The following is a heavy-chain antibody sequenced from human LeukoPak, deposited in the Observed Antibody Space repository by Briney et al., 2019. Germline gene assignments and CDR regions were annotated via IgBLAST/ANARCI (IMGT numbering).Heavy chain of an antibody. Sequence: PSQTLSLTCTVSGGSISSGDYYWSWIRQPPGKGLEWIGYIYYSGSTYYNPSLKSRVTISVDTSKNQFSLKLSSVTAADTAVYYCARDSGLWFGELYYYYGMDVWGKGTTATVSS. CDR1: GGSISSGDYY. CDR2: IYYSGST. D-gene: IGHD3-10*01. CDR3: ARDSGLWFGELYYYYGMDV. V-gene: IGHV4-30-4*01. J-gene: IGHJ6*04.